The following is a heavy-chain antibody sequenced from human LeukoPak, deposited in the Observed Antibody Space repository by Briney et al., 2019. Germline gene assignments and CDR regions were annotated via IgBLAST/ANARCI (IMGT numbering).Heavy chain of an antibody. CDR1: GGSISSYY. CDR2: IYYSGTT. V-gene: IGHV4-59*01. J-gene: IGHJ4*02. CDR3: ARGGSFFREFDY. D-gene: IGHD3-16*01. Sequence: ASETLSLTCTVSGGSISSYYWSWIRQPPGKGLEWIGYIYYSGTTNYNPSLKSRVTISVDTSKNQFSLKLSSVTAADTAVYYCARGGSFFREFDYWGQGTLVTVSS.